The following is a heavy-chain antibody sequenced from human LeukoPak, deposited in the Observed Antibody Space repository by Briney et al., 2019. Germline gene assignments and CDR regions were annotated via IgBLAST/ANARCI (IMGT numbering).Heavy chain of an antibody. CDR2: IYRRGST. CDR3: ARFLAGTRHFHFYYYMDV. CDR1: GGSISSGYY. Sequence: SETLSLTCTVSGGSISSGYYWGWIRQSPGKGLEWIGNIYRRGSTHYNPSLKSRVTISMDTSKNQFSLKLSSVTAADTAVYYCARFLAGTRHFHFYYYMDVWGKGTTVTISS. D-gene: IGHD3-9*01. V-gene: IGHV4-38-2*02. J-gene: IGHJ6*03.